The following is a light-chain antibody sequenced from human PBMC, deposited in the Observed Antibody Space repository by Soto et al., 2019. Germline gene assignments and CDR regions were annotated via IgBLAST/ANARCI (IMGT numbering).Light chain of an antibody. V-gene: IGLV1-47*01. CDR1: SSNIGSNY. J-gene: IGLJ2*01. CDR2: RNN. CDR3: AAWDDSLSGRV. Sequence: QSVLTQPPSASGTPGQRVTISCSGSSSNIGSNYVYWYQQLPGTAPKLLIYRNNQRPSGVPDRFSGSKSGTSAFLAISGLRSEDEADYYCAAWDDSLSGRVFGGGTKVTVL.